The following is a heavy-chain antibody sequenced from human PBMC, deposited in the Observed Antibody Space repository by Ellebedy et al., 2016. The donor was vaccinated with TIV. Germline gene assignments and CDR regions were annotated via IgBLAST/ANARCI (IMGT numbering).Heavy chain of an antibody. J-gene: IGHJ4*02. CDR2: MNTDGSSI. CDR1: GFTFSSYW. Sequence: GESLKISCAASGFTFSSYWMHWVRQAPGKGLVWVSRMNTDGSSISYADSVQGRLTTSRDNAKNTLYLQMNSLRAEDTAVYYCARGGLPAAKDFWGQGTLVTVSS. V-gene: IGHV3-74*01. D-gene: IGHD2-2*01. CDR3: ARGGLPAAKDF.